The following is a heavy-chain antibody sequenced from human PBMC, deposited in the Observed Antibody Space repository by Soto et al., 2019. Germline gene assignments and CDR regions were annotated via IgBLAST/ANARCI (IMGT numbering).Heavy chain of an antibody. CDR3: ASLGWRGISPLYR. CDR1: GFTFSSYA. CDR2: ISGSGGST. D-gene: IGHD3-10*01. V-gene: IGHV3-23*01. Sequence: EVQLLESGGGLVQPGGSLRLSCAASGFTFSSYAMSWVRQAPGKGLEWVSAISGSGGSTYYADSVKGRFTISRDNSKNTLSLLMSSLRDDDTAVYYCASLGWRGISPLYRWGQGTLVTVSS. J-gene: IGHJ4*02.